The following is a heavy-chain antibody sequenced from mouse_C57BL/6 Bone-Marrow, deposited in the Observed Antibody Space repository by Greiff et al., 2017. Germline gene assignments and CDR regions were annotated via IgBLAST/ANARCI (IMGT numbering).Heavy chain of an antibody. Sequence: QVQLQQSGAELARPGASVKMSCKASGYTFTSYTMHWVKQRPGQGLEWIGYINPSSGYTKYNQKFKDKATLTVDKSFSTAYMQLSSLTSEHSAVYDCARSTYYGVSSPSWFAYWGQGTLVTVSA. D-gene: IGHD1-1*01. CDR3: ARSTYYGVSSPSWFAY. J-gene: IGHJ3*01. CDR2: INPSSGYT. V-gene: IGHV1-4*01. CDR1: GYTFTSYT.